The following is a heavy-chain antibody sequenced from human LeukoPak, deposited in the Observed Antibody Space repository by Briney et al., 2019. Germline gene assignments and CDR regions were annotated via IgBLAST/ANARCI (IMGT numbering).Heavy chain of an antibody. V-gene: IGHV4-59*08. CDR1: GGSISSYY. CDR3: ARHGRGLWFGESDFDY. J-gene: IGHJ4*02. CDR2: IYYSGST. D-gene: IGHD3-10*01. Sequence: PSETLSLTCTVSGGSISSYYWSWIRQPPGKGLEWIGYIYYSGSTNYNPSLKSRDTISVDTSKNQFSLKLSSVTAADTAVYYCARHGRGLWFGESDFDYWGQGTLVTVSS.